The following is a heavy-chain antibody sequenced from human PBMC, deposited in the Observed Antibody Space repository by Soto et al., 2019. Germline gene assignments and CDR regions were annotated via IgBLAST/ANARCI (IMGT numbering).Heavy chain of an antibody. J-gene: IGHJ4*02. V-gene: IGHV1-69*06. Sequence: ASVKVSCKASGGIFSSYAISWVRQAPGQGLEWMGGIIPIFGTANYAQKFQGRVTITADKSTSTAYMELSSLRSEDTAVYYCARTYYYDSSGYYSGPYYFDYWGQGTLVTVSS. D-gene: IGHD3-22*01. CDR2: IIPIFGTA. CDR1: GGIFSSYA. CDR3: ARTYYYDSSGYYSGPYYFDY.